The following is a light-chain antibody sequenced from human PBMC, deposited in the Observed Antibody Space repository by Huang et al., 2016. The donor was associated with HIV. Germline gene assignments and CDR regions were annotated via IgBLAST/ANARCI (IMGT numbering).Light chain of an antibody. CDR3: QQRSNWPLT. CDR2: DTS. V-gene: IGKV3-11*01. J-gene: IGKJ4*01. Sequence: EVVLTQSPPTLSLSPGDTGTLSCRASQSVATYLSWYQQRPGQGPRLLIYDTSYRAPGVPARFSGTGSGTDFTLTISSLEPEDLAIYYCQQRSNWPLTFGGGTKVEI. CDR1: QSVATY.